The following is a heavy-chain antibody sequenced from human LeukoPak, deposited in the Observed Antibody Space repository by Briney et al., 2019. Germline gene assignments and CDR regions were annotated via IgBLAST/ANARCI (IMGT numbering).Heavy chain of an antibody. CDR1: GFTFSSYS. CDR3: ARDDTVTMRY. CDR2: ISSSSSTI. J-gene: IGHJ4*02. V-gene: IGHV3-48*04. D-gene: IGHD4-17*01. Sequence: PGGSLRLSCAASGFTFSSYSMNWVRQAPGKGLEWVSYISSSSSTIYYADSVKGRFTISRDNAKNPLYLQMNSLRAEDTAVYYCARDDTVTMRYWGQGTLVTVSS.